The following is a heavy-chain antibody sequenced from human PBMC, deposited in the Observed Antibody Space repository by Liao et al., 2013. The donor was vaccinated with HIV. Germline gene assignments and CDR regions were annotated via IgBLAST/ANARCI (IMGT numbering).Heavy chain of an antibody. CDR1: GGSFSGYY. D-gene: IGHD2-2*01. CDR3: ASRSPETYNITSYYAPFDY. CDR2: INHTGST. Sequence: QVQPQQWGAGLLKPSETLSLTCAVYGGSFSGYYWSWIRQPPGKGLEWIGEINHTGSTNYNPSLMSRVTISVDTSKNQFSLILSSVTAADTAVYYCASRSPETYNITSYYAPFDYWGQGTLVTVSS. V-gene: IGHV4-34*02. J-gene: IGHJ4*02.